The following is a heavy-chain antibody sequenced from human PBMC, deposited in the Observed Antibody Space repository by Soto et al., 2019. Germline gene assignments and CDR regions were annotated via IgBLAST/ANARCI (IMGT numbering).Heavy chain of an antibody. CDR1: GFTFSSYS. CDR3: ARKEQGVAFDI. J-gene: IGHJ3*02. CDR2: ISSSSSYI. Sequence: GGSLRLSCAASGFTFSSYSMNWVRQAPGKGLEWVSSISSSSSYIYYADSVKGRFTISRDNAKNSLYLQMNSLRAEDTAVYYCARKEQGVAFDIWGQGTMVTVSS. V-gene: IGHV3-21*01. D-gene: IGHD3-10*01.